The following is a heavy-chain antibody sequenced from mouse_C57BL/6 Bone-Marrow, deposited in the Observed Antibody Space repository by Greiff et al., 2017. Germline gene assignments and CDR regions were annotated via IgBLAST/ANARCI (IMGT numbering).Heavy chain of an antibody. Sequence: EVNVVESGPGLAKPSQTLSLTCSVTGYSITSDYWNWIRKFPGNKLEYMGYISYSGSTYYNPSLKSRISITRDTSKNQYYLQLNSVTTEDTATYYCARQLFYYGSSYWYFDVWGTGTTVTVSS. J-gene: IGHJ1*03. CDR3: ARQLFYYGSSYWYFDV. CDR2: ISYSGST. D-gene: IGHD1-1*01. CDR1: GYSITSDY. V-gene: IGHV3-8*01.